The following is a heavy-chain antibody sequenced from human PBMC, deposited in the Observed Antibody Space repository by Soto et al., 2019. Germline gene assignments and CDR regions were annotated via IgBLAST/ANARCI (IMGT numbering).Heavy chain of an antibody. V-gene: IGHV3-23*01. D-gene: IGHD6-13*01. CDR1: GFTFSSYA. CDR2: ISGSGGST. J-gene: IGHJ6*02. Sequence: GGSLRLSCAASGFTFSSYAMSWVRQAPGKGLEWVSAISGSGGSTYYADSVKGRFTISRDNSKNTLYLQMNSPRAEDTAVYYCAKALRTYSSSWYSYYYYGMDVWGQGTTVTVSS. CDR3: AKALRTYSSSWYSYYYYGMDV.